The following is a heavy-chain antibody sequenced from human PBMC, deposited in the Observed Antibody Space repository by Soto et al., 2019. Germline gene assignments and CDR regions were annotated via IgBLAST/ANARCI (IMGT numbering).Heavy chain of an antibody. Sequence: QVQLQQWCAGLLKPSETLSLTCAVYGGSFSGYYWSWIRQPPGKGLEWTGEINHSGSTNYNPSLKSRVTISVDTSKNQFSLKLSSVTAADTAVYYCARALSSSWYARSGTRFDYWGQGTLVTVSS. V-gene: IGHV4-34*01. D-gene: IGHD6-13*01. CDR3: ARALSSSWYARSGTRFDY. CDR1: GGSFSGYY. CDR2: INHSGST. J-gene: IGHJ4*02.